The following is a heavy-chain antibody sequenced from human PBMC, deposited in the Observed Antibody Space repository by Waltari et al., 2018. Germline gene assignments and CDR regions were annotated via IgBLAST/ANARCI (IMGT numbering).Heavy chain of an antibody. Sequence: EVQLVQSGAEVKKPGESLKISCQGSGYSFTEYWIGWVRQMPGKGLACMGIIFPGESDTTYSPSCQGRVTILVDNSIGTAYLKWSSLKASDTAMYCCARGPYSSLSPRYLVYWGQGTLVTVSS. V-gene: IGHV5-51*01. CDR2: IFPGESDT. CDR1: GYSFTEYW. CDR3: ARGPYSSLSPRYLVY. J-gene: IGHJ4*02. D-gene: IGHD3-22*01.